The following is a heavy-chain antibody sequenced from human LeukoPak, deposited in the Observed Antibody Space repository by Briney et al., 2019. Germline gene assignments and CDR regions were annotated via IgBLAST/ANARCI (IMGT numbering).Heavy chain of an antibody. CDR2: ITDDGSTT. J-gene: IGHJ4*02. Sequence: GWAVSLSCAAAGFTLSRSWMRWVRQAPGEGLVWVSRITDDGSTTIYADSVKGRFTISRDNAKNMVYLQLNSLRTEDTAVYYCARDNDYKIDYWGQGTLLTVSS. V-gene: IGHV3-74*01. D-gene: IGHD4-11*01. CDR3: ARDNDYKIDY. CDR1: GFTLSRSW.